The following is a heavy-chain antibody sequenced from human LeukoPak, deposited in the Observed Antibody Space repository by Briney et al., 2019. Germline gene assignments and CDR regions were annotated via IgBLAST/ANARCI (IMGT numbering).Heavy chain of an antibody. CDR3: AREVASRHDDAFDI. CDR2: IYYSGST. V-gene: IGHV4-39*07. J-gene: IGHJ3*02. Sequence: SETLSLTCTVSGGSISSSSYYWGWIRQPPGKGLEWIGSIYYSGSTYYNPSLKSRVTISVDTSKNQFSLKLSSVTAADTAVYYCAREVASRHDDAFDIWGQGTMVTVSS. CDR1: GGSISSSSYY. D-gene: IGHD2-15*01.